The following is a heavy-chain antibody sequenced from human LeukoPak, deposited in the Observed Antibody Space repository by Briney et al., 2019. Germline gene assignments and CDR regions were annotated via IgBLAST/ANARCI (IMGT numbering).Heavy chain of an antibody. D-gene: IGHD6-13*01. CDR1: GGSISSYY. J-gene: IGHJ4*02. CDR3: AKSRIAAAGTLVDY. V-gene: IGHV3-23*01. CDR2: ISGSGGST. Sequence: ETLSLTCTVSGGSISSYYWSWVRQAPGKGLEWVSAISGSGGSTYYADSVKGRFTISRDNSKNTLYLQMNSLRAEDTAVYYCAKSRIAAAGTLVDYWGQGTLVTVSS.